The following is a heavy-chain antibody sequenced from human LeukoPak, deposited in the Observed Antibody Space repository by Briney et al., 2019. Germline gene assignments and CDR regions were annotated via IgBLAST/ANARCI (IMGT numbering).Heavy chain of an antibody. V-gene: IGHV3-7*01. CDR1: GFTFTTYW. CDR2: INEDGNEK. J-gene: IGHJ4*02. CDR3: ARCDKKGTADY. D-gene: IGHD1-14*01. Sequence: GGSLRLSCAASGFTFTTYWTSWVRQAPGKGLEWVANINEDGNEKYYVDSVKGRFTISRDNARNSLYLQMNSLRAEDTALYYCARCDKKGTADYWDQGTLVTVS.